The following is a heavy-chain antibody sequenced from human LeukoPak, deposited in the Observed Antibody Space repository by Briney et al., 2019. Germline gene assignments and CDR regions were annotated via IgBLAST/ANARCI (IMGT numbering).Heavy chain of an antibody. CDR3: ARGRGYSYGQVDY. CDR1: GXTFSSYS. Sequence: GGSLRLSCAASGXTFSSYSMNWVRQAPGKGLEWVSSISSSSSYIYYADSVKGRFTISRDNAKNSLYLQMNSLRAEDTAVYYCARGRGYSYGQVDYWGQGTLVTVSS. CDR2: ISSSSSYI. J-gene: IGHJ4*02. V-gene: IGHV3-21*01. D-gene: IGHD5-18*01.